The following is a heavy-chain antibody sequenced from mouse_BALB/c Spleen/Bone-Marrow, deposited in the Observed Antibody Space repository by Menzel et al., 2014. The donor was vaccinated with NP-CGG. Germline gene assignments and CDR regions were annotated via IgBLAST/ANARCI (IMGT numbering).Heavy chain of an antibody. CDR3: ARRVTTANY. Sequence: QVQLQQSGAELMKPGASVKISCKATGYTFSSYWIEWVKQRPGHGLEWIGEILPGSGSTNYNEKLKGKATFTADTSSNTAYMQLNSLTSEDSAVYYCARRVTTANYWGQGTTLTVSS. J-gene: IGHJ2*01. CDR2: ILPGSGST. V-gene: IGHV1-9*01. CDR1: GYTFSSYW. D-gene: IGHD1-2*01.